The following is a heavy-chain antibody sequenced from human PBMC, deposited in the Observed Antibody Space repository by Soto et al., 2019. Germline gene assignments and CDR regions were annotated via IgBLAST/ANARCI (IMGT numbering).Heavy chain of an antibody. J-gene: IGHJ6*01. V-gene: IGHV3-21*01. CDR1: GFSFSTYS. CDR2: IGRRSDI. D-gene: IGHD2-21*02. CDR3: AREETAWPLAYGLDV. Sequence: PVGSLRLSCEASGFSFSTYSMRWVRQAPGKGLEWVSSIGRRSDIYYADSVKGRSTISRDNAKNSVSLQMNSLRDEDTPVYYCAREETAWPLAYGLDVWGQGTTVTVS.